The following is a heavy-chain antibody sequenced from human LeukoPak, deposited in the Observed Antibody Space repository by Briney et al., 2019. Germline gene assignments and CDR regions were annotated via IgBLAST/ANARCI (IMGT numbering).Heavy chain of an antibody. Sequence: GESLKISCKGSGYSFTSYWIGWVRQMPGKGLEWMGIIYPGDSDTRYSPSFQGQVTISADKSISTAYLQWSSLKASDTAMYYCARSMRYSYGLEGAFDIWGQGTMVTVSS. V-gene: IGHV5-51*01. CDR3: ARSMRYSYGLEGAFDI. J-gene: IGHJ3*02. CDR2: IYPGDSDT. D-gene: IGHD5-18*01. CDR1: GYSFTSYW.